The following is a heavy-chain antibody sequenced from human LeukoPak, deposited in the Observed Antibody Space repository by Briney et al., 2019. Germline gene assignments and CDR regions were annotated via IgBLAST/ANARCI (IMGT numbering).Heavy chain of an antibody. J-gene: IGHJ4*02. Sequence: SETLSLTCTVSGGSIRSSSYYWGWLRQPPGKGLEWIGSIYYSLSTYYNPSLKSRVTISVDTSKNPFYLKMSSVTAADTAVYYCGRLAGDRVYWGEGSLVTVSS. CDR2: IYYSLST. CDR1: GGSIRSSSYY. CDR3: GRLAGDRVY. D-gene: IGHD6-19*01. V-gene: IGHV4-39*01.